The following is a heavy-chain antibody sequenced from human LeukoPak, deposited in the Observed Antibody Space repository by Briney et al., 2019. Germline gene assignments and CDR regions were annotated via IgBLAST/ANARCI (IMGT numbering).Heavy chain of an antibody. V-gene: IGHV4-38-2*02. Sequence: PSETLSLTCTVSGCSISSGYYWGWIRQPPGKGLEWIGSIYHSGSTYYNPSLKSRVTISVDTSKNQFSLKLSSVTAADTVVYYCARDYSSSWGDYYYYMDVWGKGTTVTVSS. J-gene: IGHJ6*03. D-gene: IGHD6-13*01. CDR1: GCSISSGYY. CDR3: ARDYSSSWGDYYYYMDV. CDR2: IYHSGST.